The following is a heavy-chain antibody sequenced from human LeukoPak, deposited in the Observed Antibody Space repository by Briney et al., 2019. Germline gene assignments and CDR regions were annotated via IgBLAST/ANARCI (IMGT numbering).Heavy chain of an antibody. D-gene: IGHD6-13*01. CDR2: ISGSGGST. V-gene: IGHV3-23*01. CDR3: AKAISGSWYYFDY. CDR1: GFTFSSYA. Sequence: GGSLRLSCAASGFTFSSYAMSWVRQAPGKGLEWVSAISGSGGSTYYADSVKGRFTISRDNSKNTLYLQMSSLRAEDTAVYYCAKAISGSWYYFDYWGQGTLVTVSS. J-gene: IGHJ4*02.